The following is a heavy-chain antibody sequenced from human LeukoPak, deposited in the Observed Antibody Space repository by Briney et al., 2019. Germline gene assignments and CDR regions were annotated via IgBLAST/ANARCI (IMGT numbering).Heavy chain of an antibody. CDR3: AGVVVSAGGVLDP. V-gene: IGHV4-59*01. D-gene: IGHD1-26*01. J-gene: IGHJ5*02. CDR1: GGSISNYY. Sequence: SETLSLTCTVSGGSISNYYWSWIRQPPGKGLEWIGYIYYSGSTNYNPSLKSRVTISVDTSKNQFSLKLSSVTAADTAVYYCAGVVVSAGGVLDPWGQGTLVTVSS. CDR2: IYYSGST.